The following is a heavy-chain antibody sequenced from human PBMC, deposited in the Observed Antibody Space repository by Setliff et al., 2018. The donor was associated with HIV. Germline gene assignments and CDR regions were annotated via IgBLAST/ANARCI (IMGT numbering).Heavy chain of an antibody. CDR1: GASISSHF. Sequence: SETLSLTCTVSGASISSHFWAWIRQPLGKGLEWIGEVNRTGSTNYNPSLKSRITISVDTSKNQFSLKLISVTAADAAVYYCVRHSSMTTVTFDYWGQGTLVTVSS. J-gene: IGHJ4*02. V-gene: IGHV4-34*01. CDR2: VNRTGST. CDR3: VRHSSMTTVTFDY. D-gene: IGHD4-17*01.